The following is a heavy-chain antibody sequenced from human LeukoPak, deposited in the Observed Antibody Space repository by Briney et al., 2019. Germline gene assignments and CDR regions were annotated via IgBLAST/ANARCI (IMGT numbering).Heavy chain of an antibody. D-gene: IGHD5-18*01. V-gene: IGHV3-48*04. CDR2: ISNLGRAI. CDR3: VRGGYTYGLDF. Sequence: GGSLRISCAASGFTLTSYSMNWVRQAPGKGPEWIAYISNLGRAIYYGDSVKGRFTISRDTAENSVALHMTSLRTEDTAIYYCVRGGYTYGLDFWGQGTLVTVSS. J-gene: IGHJ4*02. CDR1: GFTLTSYS.